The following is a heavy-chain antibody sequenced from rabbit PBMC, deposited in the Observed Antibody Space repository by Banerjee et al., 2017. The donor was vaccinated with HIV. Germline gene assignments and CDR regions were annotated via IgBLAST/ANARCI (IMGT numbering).Heavy chain of an antibody. Sequence: QEQLVESGGGLVTLGGSLKLSCKASGIDFSSSYDMCWVRQAPGKGLEWIGCIWTGSGGVIYYATWAKGRFTISKTSSTTVTLQMTSLTAADTATYFCARRESSDWGFDLWGQGTLVTVS. CDR3: ARRESSDWGFDL. CDR1: GIDFSSSYD. V-gene: IGHV1S45*01. J-gene: IGHJ6*01. CDR2: IWTGSGGVI. D-gene: IGHD4-1*01.